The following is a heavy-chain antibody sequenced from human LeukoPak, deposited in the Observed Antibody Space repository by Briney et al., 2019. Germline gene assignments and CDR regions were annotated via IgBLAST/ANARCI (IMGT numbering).Heavy chain of an antibody. D-gene: IGHD3-3*01. V-gene: IGHV3-30*02. CDR2: IRYDGSNK. Sequence: QPGGSLRLSCAASGFTFSSYGMHWVRQAPGKGLEWVAFIRYDGSNKYYADSVKGRFTISRDNSKNTLYLQMNSLRAEDTAVYYCAKDLVIWDYDFWSGYYEDYWGQGTLVTVSS. J-gene: IGHJ4*02. CDR1: GFTFSSYG. CDR3: AKDLVIWDYDFWSGYYEDY.